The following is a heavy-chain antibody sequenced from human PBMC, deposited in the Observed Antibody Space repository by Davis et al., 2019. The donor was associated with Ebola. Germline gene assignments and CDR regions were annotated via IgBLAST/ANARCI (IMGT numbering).Heavy chain of an antibody. J-gene: IGHJ6*02. D-gene: IGHD4-17*01. CDR3: AREPGDLKFYYYYGMDV. CDR2: INHSGST. Sequence: GSLRLSCAVYGGSFSGYYWSWIRQPPGKGLEWIGEINHSGSTNYNPSLKSRVTISVDTSKNQFSLKLSSVTAADTAVYYCAREPGDLKFYYYYGMDVWGQGTTVTVSS. V-gene: IGHV4-34*01. CDR1: GGSFSGYY.